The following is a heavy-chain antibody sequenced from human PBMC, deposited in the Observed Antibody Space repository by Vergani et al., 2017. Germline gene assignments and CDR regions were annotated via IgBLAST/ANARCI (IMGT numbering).Heavy chain of an antibody. CDR2: ISGSGGST. CDR1: GFTFNHYA. Sequence: EVQLLESGGDLVQPGGSLRLSCAASGFTFNHYAMNWVRQAPGKGLEWVSCISGSGGSTYYAGSVKGRFTISRYSSKNTLYLQMNSLIAGDTAVYYCAKANPRYSGYDYLYYYLAMDVWCQGTTVTVSS. CDR3: AKANPRYSGYDYLYYYLAMDV. D-gene: IGHD5-12*01. J-gene: IGHJ6*02. V-gene: IGHV3-23*01.